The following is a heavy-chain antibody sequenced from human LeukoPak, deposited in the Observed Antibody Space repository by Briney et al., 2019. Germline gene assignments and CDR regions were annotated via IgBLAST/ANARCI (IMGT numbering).Heavy chain of an antibody. V-gene: IGHV4-59*08. CDR2: IYYSGST. CDR1: GGSISSYY. Sequence: SEILSLTCTVSGGSISSYYWSWIRQPPGKGLEWIGYIYYSGSTNYNPSLKSRVTISVDTSKNQFSLKLSSVTAADTAVYHCARVMVRGVIITPSYYFDYWGQGTLVTVSS. CDR3: ARVMVRGVIITPSYYFDY. D-gene: IGHD3-10*01. J-gene: IGHJ4*02.